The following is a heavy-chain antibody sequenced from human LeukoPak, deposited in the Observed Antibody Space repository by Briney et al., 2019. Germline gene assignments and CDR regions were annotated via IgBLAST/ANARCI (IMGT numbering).Heavy chain of an antibody. CDR2: ISSSGSTI. J-gene: IGHJ4*02. CDR1: GFTFSSYE. CDR3: ARADFGYSYGQVDY. D-gene: IGHD5-18*01. Sequence: GGSLRLSCAASGFTFSSYEMNWVRQAPGKGLEWVSYISSSGSTIYYADSVKGRFTISRDNAKNSLYLQMDSLRAEDTAVYYCARADFGYSYGQVDYWGQGTLVTVSS. V-gene: IGHV3-48*03.